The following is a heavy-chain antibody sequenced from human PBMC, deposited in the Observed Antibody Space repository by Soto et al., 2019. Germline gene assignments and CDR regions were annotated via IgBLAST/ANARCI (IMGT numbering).Heavy chain of an antibody. CDR2: INHSGST. D-gene: IGHD3-10*01. Sequence: SETLSLTCAVYGGSFSGYYWSWIRQPPGKGLEWIGEINHSGSTNYNPSLKSRVTISVDTSKNQFSLKLSSVTAADTAVYYCALPWFGDAYYYGMDVWGQGATVTVSS. CDR1: GGSFSGYY. J-gene: IGHJ6*02. V-gene: IGHV4-34*01. CDR3: ALPWFGDAYYYGMDV.